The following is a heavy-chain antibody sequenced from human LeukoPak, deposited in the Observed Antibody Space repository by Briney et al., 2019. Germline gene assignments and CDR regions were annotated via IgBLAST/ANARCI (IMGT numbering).Heavy chain of an antibody. V-gene: IGHV1-2*02. CDR1: GYTFTGYY. CDR3: ARGFVRGVIKPRGYFDY. D-gene: IGHD3-10*02. J-gene: IGHJ4*02. Sequence: ASVKVSCKASGYTFTGYYMHWVRQAPGQGLEWMGWINPNSGGTNYAQKFQGRVTMTRDTSISTAYMELSRLRSDDTAVYYCARGFVRGVIKPRGYFDYWGQGTLVTVSS. CDR2: INPNSGGT.